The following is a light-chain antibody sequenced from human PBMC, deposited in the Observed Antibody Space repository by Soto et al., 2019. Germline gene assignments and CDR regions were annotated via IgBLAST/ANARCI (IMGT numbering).Light chain of an antibody. CDR3: QQYNNWPFT. CDR1: QSVSSD. Sequence: EIVMTQSPAPLSVSPGERATLSCRASQSVSSDLAWFQQKPGQAPRLLIYGASTRATGISARFSGSGSGTEFTLTFSSLQSEDFADYYCQQYNNWPFTFGPGTKVEIK. J-gene: IGKJ3*01. V-gene: IGKV3-15*01. CDR2: GAS.